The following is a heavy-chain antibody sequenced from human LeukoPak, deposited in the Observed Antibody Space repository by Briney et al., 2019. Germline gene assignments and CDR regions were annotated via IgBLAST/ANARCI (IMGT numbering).Heavy chain of an antibody. J-gene: IGHJ5*02. CDR2: IKQDGSEK. Sequence: ETLSLTCAVYGGSFSGYYWSWVRQAPGKGLEWVANIKQDGSEKYYVDSVKGRFTISRDNAKNLLYLQMNSLRAEDTAVYYCARDTFYGSGSYPNWFDPWGQGTLVTVSS. CDR3: ARDTFYGSGSYPNWFDP. V-gene: IGHV3-7*01. D-gene: IGHD3-10*01. CDR1: GGSFSGYY.